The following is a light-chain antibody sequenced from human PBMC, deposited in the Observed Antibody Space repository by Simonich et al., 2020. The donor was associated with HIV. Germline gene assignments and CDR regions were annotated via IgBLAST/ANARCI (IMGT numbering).Light chain of an antibody. V-gene: IGLV2-23*01. CDR1: SSDVGKYNL. CDR2: EGT. J-gene: IGLJ3*02. Sequence: QSALTQPASVSGSPGQSITISCTGTSSDVGKYNLVSWYQHHPGKAPKRMIYEGTNRPSGVSNRFSGSKSGNTASLTISGLQAEDEADYYCCSYAGSSTWVFGGGTKLTVL. CDR3: CSYAGSSTWV.